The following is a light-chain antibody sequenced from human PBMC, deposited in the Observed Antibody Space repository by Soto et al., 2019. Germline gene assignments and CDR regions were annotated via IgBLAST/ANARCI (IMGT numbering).Light chain of an antibody. V-gene: IGLV2-14*01. Sequence: QSVLTQPASVSGSPGQSITISCTGTSGDIGSYTYVSWYQQYPGKAPKLLIYEVSKRPSGVPDRFSGSKSGNTASLTISGLQAADEADYYCSLYTSENAYVFGTGTKVTVL. CDR2: EVS. CDR1: SGDIGSYTY. CDR3: SLYTSENAYV. J-gene: IGLJ1*01.